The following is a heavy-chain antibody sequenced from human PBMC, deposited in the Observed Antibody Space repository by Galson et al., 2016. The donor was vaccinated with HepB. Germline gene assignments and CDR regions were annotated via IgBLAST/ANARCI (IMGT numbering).Heavy chain of an antibody. J-gene: IGHJ4*02. CDR2: IRYDGSQK. D-gene: IGHD2-21*02. CDR3: ARDYDHCVADPM. CDR1: GFTFSSYW. Sequence: SLRLSCAASGFTFSSYWMSWVRQAPGKGLEWVANIRYDGSQKYYVDSVKGRFTISRDNAKNSLYLQMDSLRAEDTTVYYCARDYDHCVADPMGAQGILVTVSS. V-gene: IGHV3-7*01.